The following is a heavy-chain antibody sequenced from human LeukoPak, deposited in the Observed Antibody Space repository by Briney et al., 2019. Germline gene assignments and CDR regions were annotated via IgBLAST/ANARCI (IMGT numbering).Heavy chain of an antibody. CDR2: INHSGST. Sequence: SETLSLTCAVYGGSFSDYYWNWIRQPPGKGLEWIGEINHSGSTIYNPSLKTRVSISVDTSKNQFSLKLNSVTAADTAVYFCAKPPTALVRGGYYFDSWGQGTLVTVSS. V-gene: IGHV4-34*01. CDR3: AKPPTALVRGGYYFDS. J-gene: IGHJ4*02. D-gene: IGHD6-6*01. CDR1: GGSFSDYY.